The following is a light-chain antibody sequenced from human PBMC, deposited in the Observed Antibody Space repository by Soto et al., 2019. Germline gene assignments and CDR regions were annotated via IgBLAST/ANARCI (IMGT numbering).Light chain of an antibody. CDR1: SSDVGGYNY. CDR2: EVS. V-gene: IGLV2-14*01. Sequence: QSAVTQPASVSGSPGQSITISCTGTSSDVGGYNYVSWYQQHPGKAPKLMIYEVSNRPSGVSNRFSGSKSGNTASLTISGLHAEVESDYYCTSYTSSSTRVFGGGTKLTVL. J-gene: IGLJ3*02. CDR3: TSYTSSSTRV.